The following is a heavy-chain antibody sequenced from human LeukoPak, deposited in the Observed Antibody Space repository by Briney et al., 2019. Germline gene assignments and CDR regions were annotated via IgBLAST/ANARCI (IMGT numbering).Heavy chain of an antibody. D-gene: IGHD4-17*01. Sequence: SETLSLTCTVSGGTITTYYWSWIRQPPGKGLEWIAYINYAGTTNYNPSLKSRVTISLDTSKNQFSLNLCSVTAADTAVYYCARVSVRYGDYYFDHWGQGTLVIVSS. CDR3: ARVSVRYGDYYFDH. CDR2: INYAGTT. V-gene: IGHV4-59*01. J-gene: IGHJ4*02. CDR1: GGTITTYY.